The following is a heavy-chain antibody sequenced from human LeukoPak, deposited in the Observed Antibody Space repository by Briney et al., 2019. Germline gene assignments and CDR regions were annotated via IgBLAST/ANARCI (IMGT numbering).Heavy chain of an antibody. Sequence: GESLKISCKGSGYNFTSYWIGWVRQMPGKGLEWMGIIYPGDSDTRYSPSFQGQVTISADKSISTAYLQWSSLKASDTAMYYCARHRHVMGSLYYYYYMDVWGKGTTVTVSS. V-gene: IGHV5-51*01. CDR3: ARHRHVMGSLYYYYYMDV. D-gene: IGHD1-26*01. CDR2: IYPGDSDT. J-gene: IGHJ6*03. CDR1: GYNFTSYW.